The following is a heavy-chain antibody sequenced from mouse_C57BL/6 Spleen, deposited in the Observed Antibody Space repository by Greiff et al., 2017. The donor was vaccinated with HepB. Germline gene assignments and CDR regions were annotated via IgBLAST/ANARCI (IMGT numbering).Heavy chain of an antibody. D-gene: IGHD2-5*01. V-gene: IGHV1-81*01. Sequence: VKLVESGAELARPGASVKLSCKASGYTFTSYGISWVKQRTGQGLEWIGEIYPRSGNTYYNEKFKGKATLTADKSSSTAYMELRSLTSEDSAVYFCARPTTIVTTRYFDVWGTGTTVTVSS. CDR3: ARPTTIVTTRYFDV. CDR2: IYPRSGNT. J-gene: IGHJ1*03. CDR1: GYTFTSYG.